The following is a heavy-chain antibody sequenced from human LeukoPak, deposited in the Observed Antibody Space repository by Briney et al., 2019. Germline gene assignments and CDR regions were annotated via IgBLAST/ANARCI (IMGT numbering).Heavy chain of an antibody. D-gene: IGHD3-16*01. J-gene: IGHJ6*02. Sequence: GGSLRLSCAASGFTFSSYAMHWVRQAPGKGLEWVAVISYDGSNKYYADSVKGRFTISRDNSKNTLYLQMSNLRAEDTAVYFCARGGGLDVWGQGATVTVSS. CDR2: ISYDGSNK. V-gene: IGHV3-30-3*01. CDR1: GFTFSSYA. CDR3: ARGGGLDV.